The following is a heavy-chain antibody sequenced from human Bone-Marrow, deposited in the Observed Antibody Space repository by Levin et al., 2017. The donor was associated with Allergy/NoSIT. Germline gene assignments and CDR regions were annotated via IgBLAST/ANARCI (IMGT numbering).Heavy chain of an antibody. CDR2: IDNDGRST. CDR3: ARDRGSPDAFDI. D-gene: IGHD1-26*01. V-gene: IGHV3-74*01. Sequence: PGESLKISCAASGFTLSVYWMYWVRQAPGKGLVWVSRIDNDGRSTIYADSVKGRFTISKDYAKNTLYLQMDSLRVEDTAVYFCARDRGSPDAFDIWGRGTMVTVSS. CDR1: GFTLSVYW. J-gene: IGHJ3*02.